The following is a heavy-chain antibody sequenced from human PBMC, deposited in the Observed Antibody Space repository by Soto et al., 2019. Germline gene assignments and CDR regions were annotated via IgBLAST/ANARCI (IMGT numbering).Heavy chain of an antibody. CDR1: GGSISSYY. CDR2: IYYSGNT. V-gene: IGHV4-59*01. D-gene: IGHD3-3*01. CDR3: ARGSFWSGYYTDY. Sequence: SETLSLTCTVSGGSISSYYWSWIRQPPGKGLEWIGYIYYSGNTNYNPSLKSRVTISVDTSKNQFSLKLSSVTAADTAVYYCARGSFWSGYYTDYWGQGNLVTVSS. J-gene: IGHJ4*02.